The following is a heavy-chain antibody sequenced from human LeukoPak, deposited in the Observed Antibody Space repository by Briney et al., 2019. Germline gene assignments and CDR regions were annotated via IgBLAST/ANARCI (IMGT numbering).Heavy chain of an antibody. CDR2: MNPNSGNT. V-gene: IGHV1-8*01. D-gene: IGHD2-15*01. CDR1: GYTFTSYD. J-gene: IGHJ5*02. Sequence: ASVKVSCKASGYTFTSYDINWVRQATGQGLEWMGWMNPNSGNTGYAQKFRGRVTMTRNTSISTAYMELSSLRSEDTAVYYCARGQWSRTPGYCSGGSCFVYWFDPWGQGTLVTVSS. CDR3: ARGQWSRTPGYCSGGSCFVYWFDP.